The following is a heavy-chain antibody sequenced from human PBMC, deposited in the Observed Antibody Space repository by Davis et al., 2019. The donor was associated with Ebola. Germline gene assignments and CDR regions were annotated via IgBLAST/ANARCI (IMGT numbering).Heavy chain of an antibody. CDR2: IWYDGSNK. Sequence: GGSLRLSCAASGFTFSSYGMHWVRQAPGKGLEWVAVIWYDGSNKYYADSVKGRFTISRDNSKNTLYLQMNSLRAEDTAVYYCARDEYSSSSLWFDPWGQGTLVTVSS. CDR3: ARDEYSSSSLWFDP. D-gene: IGHD6-6*01. V-gene: IGHV3-33*01. CDR1: GFTFSSYG. J-gene: IGHJ5*02.